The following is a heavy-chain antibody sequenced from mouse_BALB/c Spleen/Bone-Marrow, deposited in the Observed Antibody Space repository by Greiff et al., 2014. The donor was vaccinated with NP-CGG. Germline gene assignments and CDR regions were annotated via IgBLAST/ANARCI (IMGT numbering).Heavy chain of an antibody. CDR3: AGYRYGWYFDV. CDR2: IDPAIFT. J-gene: IGHJ1*01. D-gene: IGHD2-14*01. Sequence: EVQLQQSGAELVKPGASVKLSCTASGFNFKDTYLHWVKQRPEQGLDWIGRIDPAIFTKYDPKFQGKATIIADTSSNTAYLQLSSLASEDTAVYKCAGYRYGWYFDVWGAGTTVTVSS. V-gene: IGHV14-3*02. CDR1: GFNFKDTY.